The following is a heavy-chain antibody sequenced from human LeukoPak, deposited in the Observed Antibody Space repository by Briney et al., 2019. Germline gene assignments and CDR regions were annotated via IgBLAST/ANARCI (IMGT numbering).Heavy chain of an antibody. D-gene: IGHD3-22*01. CDR1: GGSFSAYF. J-gene: IGHJ3*02. CDR2: VGHSGSA. V-gene: IGHV4-34*01. CDR3: ATRGDYSDTSGNSYDALDI. Sequence: SETLSLTCAVYGGSFSAYFWRWIRQPPGKGLEWIGDVGHSGSADYNPSLKSRATISADPSKSQFSLKLTSVTAADTAVYYCATRGDYSDTSGNSYDALDIWGQGTMVTVSS.